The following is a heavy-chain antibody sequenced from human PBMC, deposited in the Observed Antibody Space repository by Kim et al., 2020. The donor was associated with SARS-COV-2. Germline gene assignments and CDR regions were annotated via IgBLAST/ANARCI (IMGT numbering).Heavy chain of an antibody. V-gene: IGHV3-23*01. CDR2: IDGSDGTT. J-gene: IGHJ4*02. CDR1: GFTFTGHA. CDR3: LKGGWGWIWDY. Sequence: GGSLRLSCTTSGFTFTGHAMSWVRQAPGKGLEWVSSIDGSDGTTYYVDSVKGRFSISSEDSKNTLYLQMSALRADDTAAYYCLKGGWGWIWDYWGQGTLVTVSS. D-gene: IGHD2-21*01.